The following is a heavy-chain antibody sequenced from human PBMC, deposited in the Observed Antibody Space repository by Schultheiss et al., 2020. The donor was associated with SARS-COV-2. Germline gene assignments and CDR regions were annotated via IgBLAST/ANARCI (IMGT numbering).Heavy chain of an antibody. CDR2: IYYSGST. D-gene: IGHD5-12*01. V-gene: IGHV4-61*01. J-gene: IGHJ4*02. Sequence: SETLSLTCTVSGGSISSGYYWSWIRQHPGKGLEWIGYIYYSGSTNYNPSLKSRVTISVDTSKNQFSLKLSSVTAADTAVYYCASFRSGYDYGSYYFDYWGQGTLVTVSS. CDR3: ASFRSGYDYGSYYFDY. CDR1: GGSISSGYY.